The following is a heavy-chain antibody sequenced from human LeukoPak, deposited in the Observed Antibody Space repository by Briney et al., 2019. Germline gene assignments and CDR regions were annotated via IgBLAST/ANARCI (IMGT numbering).Heavy chain of an antibody. Sequence: GASVKVSCKASGYTFTGYYMHWVRQAPGQGLEWMGWINPNSGGTNYAQKFQGRVTMTRNTSISTAYMELSSLRSEDTAVYYCASSRSAGAASFDYWGQGTLVTVSS. CDR1: GYTFTGYY. V-gene: IGHV1-2*02. CDR3: ASSRSAGAASFDY. J-gene: IGHJ4*02. CDR2: INPNSGGT. D-gene: IGHD1-26*01.